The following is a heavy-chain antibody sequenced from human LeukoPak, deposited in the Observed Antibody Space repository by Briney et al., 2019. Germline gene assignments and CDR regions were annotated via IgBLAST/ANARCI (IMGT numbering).Heavy chain of an antibody. Sequence: GGSLRLSCSASGFTFSIYGMHWVRQAPGKGLEYVSAISPNGGRTYYADTVKGRFTISRDNSKNTLYLQMSTLRVEDTAVYYCVKNYYGSETYTGYYFYGMDVRGQGTTVTVSS. CDR3: VKNYYGSETYTGYYFYGMDV. J-gene: IGHJ6*02. V-gene: IGHV3-64D*06. CDR1: GFTFSIYG. CDR2: ISPNGGRT. D-gene: IGHD3-10*01.